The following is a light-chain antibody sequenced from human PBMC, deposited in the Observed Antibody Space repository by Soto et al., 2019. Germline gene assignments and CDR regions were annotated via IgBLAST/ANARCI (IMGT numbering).Light chain of an antibody. V-gene: IGKV2-28*01. Sequence: DIVMTQSPLSLPVTPGEPASISCRSSQSLLYDNGYIYLDWYLQKPGRSPQLLIYLGSNRASGVPDKLSGSVSGKDFTLEISRVEAEDVGLYYCMQTLQTPRTFGGGTKVEIK. CDR3: MQTLQTPRT. CDR1: QSLLYDNGYIY. CDR2: LGS. J-gene: IGKJ4*01.